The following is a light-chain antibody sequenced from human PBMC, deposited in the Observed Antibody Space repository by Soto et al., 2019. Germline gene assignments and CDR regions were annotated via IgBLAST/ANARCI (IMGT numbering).Light chain of an antibody. CDR2: ATS. J-gene: IGKJ5*01. CDR3: QQLNSYLII. V-gene: IGKV1-9*01. Sequence: DIQLTQSPSFLSASVGDRVTITCRASQGISHYVAWYQQKPGNAPKLLIYATSTLQNGVPSRFSGTGSGTEFTLKISSVQDADFSTYYCQQLNSYLIIFGQGTRLENK. CDR1: QGISHY.